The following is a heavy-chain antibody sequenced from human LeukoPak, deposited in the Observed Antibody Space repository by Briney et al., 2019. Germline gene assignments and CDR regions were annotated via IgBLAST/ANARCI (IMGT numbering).Heavy chain of an antibody. CDR2: ISGGGGST. CDR3: AKGKYGSSPRGAFDI. V-gene: IGHV3-23*01. D-gene: IGHD6-13*01. Sequence: GGSLRLSCAASGFTFSSYAMSWVRQAPGKGLEWVSGISGGGGSTYYADSVKGRFTISRDNSKNTLYLQMKSLTAEDTAVYYCAKGKYGSSPRGAFDIWGQGTVVTVSS. J-gene: IGHJ3*02. CDR1: GFTFSSYA.